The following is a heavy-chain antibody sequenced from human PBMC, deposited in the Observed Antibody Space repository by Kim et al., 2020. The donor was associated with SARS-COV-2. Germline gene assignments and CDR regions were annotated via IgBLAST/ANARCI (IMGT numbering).Heavy chain of an antibody. CDR2: INHSGST. V-gene: IGHV4-34*01. CDR1: GGSFSGYY. CDR3: ASFNPSPYYYDSSGYAY. J-gene: IGHJ4*02. Sequence: SETLSLTCAVYGGSFSGYYWSWIRQPPGKGLEWIGEINHSGSTNYNPSLKSRVTISVDTSKNQFSLKLSSVTAADTAVYYCASFNPSPYYYDSSGYAYWGQGTLVTVSS. D-gene: IGHD3-22*01.